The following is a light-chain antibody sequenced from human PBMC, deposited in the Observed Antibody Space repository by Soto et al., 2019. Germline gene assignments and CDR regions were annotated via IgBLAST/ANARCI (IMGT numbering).Light chain of an antibody. J-gene: IGKJ1*01. CDR1: QNLRSS. CDR3: QQYNIWPQT. CDR2: GAS. Sequence: VMTQSPATLSVSPGARATLSCRASQNLRSSLAWYQQKPGQAPRLLIYGASTRATGIPARFSGSGPGTEFTLTISSLQSEAFAVYFCQQYNIWPQTFGQGTKVDIK. V-gene: IGKV3-15*01.